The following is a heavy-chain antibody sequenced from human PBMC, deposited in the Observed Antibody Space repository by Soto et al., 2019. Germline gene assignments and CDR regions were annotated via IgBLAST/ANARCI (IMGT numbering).Heavy chain of an antibody. CDR2: IIPILGIA. CDR1: GGSFSSYT. D-gene: IGHD3-22*01. V-gene: IGHV1-69*02. Sequence: QVQLVQSGAEVKKPGSSVKVSCKASGGSFSSYTISWVRQAPGQGLEWMGRIIPILGIANYAQKFQGRVTITADKSTSTAYMELSSLRSEDTAVYYCARGTDYYDSSGYYYSYYFDYCGQGTLVTVSS. CDR3: ARGTDYYDSSGYYYSYYFDY. J-gene: IGHJ4*02.